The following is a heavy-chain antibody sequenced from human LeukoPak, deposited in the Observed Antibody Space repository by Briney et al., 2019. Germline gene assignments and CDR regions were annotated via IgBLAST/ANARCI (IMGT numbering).Heavy chain of an antibody. J-gene: IGHJ3*02. Sequence: SQTLSLTCTVSGGSISSGDYYWSWIRQPPGKGLEWIGSIYYSGSTYYNPSLKSRVTISVDTSKNQFSLKLSSVTAADTAVYYCARDRRIAVAGYDAFDIWGQGTMVTVSS. V-gene: IGHV4-30-4*01. CDR2: IYYSGST. D-gene: IGHD6-19*01. CDR1: GGSISSGDYY. CDR3: ARDRRIAVAGYDAFDI.